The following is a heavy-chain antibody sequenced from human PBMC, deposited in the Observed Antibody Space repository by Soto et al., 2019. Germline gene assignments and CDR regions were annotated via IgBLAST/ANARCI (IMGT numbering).Heavy chain of an antibody. CDR2: IIPVFTKA. Sequence: QVQLVQSGAEVKKPGSSVKVSCKASGGTFGNYAVSWLRQAPGQGLAWMGTIIPVFTKATYAQKFQGRVTITADESSATAYMELNSLRSEDTATYYCARMGHPLSGALDLWGQGTIVTVSS. CDR3: ARMGHPLSGALDL. J-gene: IGHJ3*01. D-gene: IGHD3-10*01. V-gene: IGHV1-69*18. CDR1: GGTFGNYA.